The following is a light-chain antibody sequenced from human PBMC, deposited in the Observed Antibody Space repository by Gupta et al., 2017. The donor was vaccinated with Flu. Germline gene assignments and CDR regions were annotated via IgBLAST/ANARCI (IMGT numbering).Light chain of an antibody. J-gene: IGKJ3*01. V-gene: IGKV1-12*01. Sequence: DIQRTQSPSSVSASVGDRVTITCRASQAVSTWLGWYQQKPGEAPRLLIYGASSLQSGVPSRFSGSGSGTDFNLTITSLQPEDSATYYCEQYYIVPFTFGHGTKVEIK. CDR2: GAS. CDR1: QAVSTW. CDR3: EQYYIVPFT.